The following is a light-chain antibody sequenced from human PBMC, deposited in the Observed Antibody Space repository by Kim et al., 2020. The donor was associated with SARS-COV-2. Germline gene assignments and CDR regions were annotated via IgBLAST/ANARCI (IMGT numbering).Light chain of an antibody. Sequence: SASVGDRVTITCRAGQAISSWLAWYQQKPGKAPKLLVYDASTLQDGVPSRFSGSGSGTDFTLIISGLQAEDFATYYCQQTNSFPYTFGQGTKLEIK. J-gene: IGKJ2*01. CDR3: QQTNSFPYT. CDR2: DAS. CDR1: QAISSW. V-gene: IGKV1-12*01.